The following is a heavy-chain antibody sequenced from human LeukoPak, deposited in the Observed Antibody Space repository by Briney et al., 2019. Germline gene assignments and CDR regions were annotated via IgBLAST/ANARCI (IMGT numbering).Heavy chain of an antibody. D-gene: IGHD1-26*01. Sequence: SETLSLTCTVSGGSISSYYWSWIRQPPEKGLEWIGYIYYSGSTNYNPSLKSRVTISVDTSKNQFSLKLSSVTAADTAVYYCARGAWDSYYMDVWGKGTTVTVSS. CDR2: IYYSGST. CDR1: GGSISSYY. J-gene: IGHJ6*03. V-gene: IGHV4-59*01. CDR3: ARGAWDSYYMDV.